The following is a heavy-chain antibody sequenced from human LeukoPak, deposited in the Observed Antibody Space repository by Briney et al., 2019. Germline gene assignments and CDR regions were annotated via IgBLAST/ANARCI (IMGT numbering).Heavy chain of an antibody. CDR2: ISSSSSYI. Sequence: GGSLRLSCEASGFTFSIYSMNWVRQAPGKGLEWVSSISSSSSYIYYADSVKGRFTISRDNSKNTLYLQMNSLRAEDTAVYYCARDSGGYSSSYTLDYWGQGTLVTVSS. D-gene: IGHD6-13*01. CDR3: ARDSGGYSSSYTLDY. V-gene: IGHV3-21*04. CDR1: GFTFSIYS. J-gene: IGHJ4*02.